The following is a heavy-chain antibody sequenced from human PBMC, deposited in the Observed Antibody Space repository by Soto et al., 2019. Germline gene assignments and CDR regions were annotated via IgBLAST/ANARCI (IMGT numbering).Heavy chain of an antibody. J-gene: IGHJ6*02. Sequence: PGESLKISCEASGYKFTNYWLGWVRQMPGKGLEWMGMIYPGESDAKYSPSFQGQVTISADKSISTAYLEWISLEASDTAMYLCARHVASLSIDYYGMDVWGQGTTVTVSS. CDR2: IYPGESDA. CDR3: ARHVASLSIDYYGMDV. V-gene: IGHV5-51*01. D-gene: IGHD2-21*01. CDR1: GYKFTNYW.